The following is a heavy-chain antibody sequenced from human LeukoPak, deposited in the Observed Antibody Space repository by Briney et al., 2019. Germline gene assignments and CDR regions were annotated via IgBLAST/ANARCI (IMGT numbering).Heavy chain of an antibody. J-gene: IGHJ4*02. CDR2: INHSGST. CDR1: GGSFSGYY. CDR3: VLVVPAAIKY. V-gene: IGHV4-34*01. D-gene: IGHD2-2*01. Sequence: SETLSLTCAVYGGSFSGYYWSWIRQPPGKGLEWIGEINHSGSTNYNPSLKSRVTISVDTSKNQFSLKLSSVTAADTAVYYCVLVVPAAIKYWGQGTLVTVSS.